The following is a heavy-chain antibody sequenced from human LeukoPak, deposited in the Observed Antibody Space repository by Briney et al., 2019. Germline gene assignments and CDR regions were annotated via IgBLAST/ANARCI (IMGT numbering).Heavy chain of an antibody. J-gene: IGHJ4*02. CDR3: ARGLVGYGDYLGYFDY. CDR2: IIPIFGTA. CDR1: GGTFSSYA. V-gene: IGHV1-69*13. D-gene: IGHD4-17*01. Sequence: SVKVSCKASGGTFSSYAISCVRQAPGQGLEWMGGIIPIFGTANYAQKFQGRVTITADESTSTAYMELSSLRSEDTAVYYCARGLVGYGDYLGYFDYWGQGTLVTVSS.